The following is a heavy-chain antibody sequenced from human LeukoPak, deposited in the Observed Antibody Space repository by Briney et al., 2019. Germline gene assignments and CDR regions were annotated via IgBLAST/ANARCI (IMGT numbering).Heavy chain of an antibody. Sequence: PSETLSLTCTVSGGSISSSSYYWGWIRQPPGKGLEWIGSIYYSGSIYYNPSLKSRVTISVDTSKNQFSLKLSSVTAADTAVYYCATNLGMVRGVRYYFDYWGQRTLVTVSS. CDR3: ATNLGMVRGVRYYFDY. J-gene: IGHJ4*02. V-gene: IGHV4-39*01. CDR1: GGSISSSSYY. D-gene: IGHD3-10*01. CDR2: IYYSGSI.